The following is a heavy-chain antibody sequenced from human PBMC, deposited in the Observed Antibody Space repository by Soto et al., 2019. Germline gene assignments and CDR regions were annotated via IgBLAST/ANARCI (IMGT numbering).Heavy chain of an antibody. CDR3: ARRGQVGSGLAH. Sequence: EVQLVESGGGLVQPGGSLRLSCAASGFTFSSYWVHWVRQAPGKGLVWVSRINTDGSSTSYADSVKGRFTISRDNAKNTLHLQMNSLGAEDTAVYYCARRGQVGSGLAHWGQGTLVTVSS. CDR1: GFTFSSYW. CDR2: INTDGSST. J-gene: IGHJ5*02. D-gene: IGHD1-26*01. V-gene: IGHV3-74*01.